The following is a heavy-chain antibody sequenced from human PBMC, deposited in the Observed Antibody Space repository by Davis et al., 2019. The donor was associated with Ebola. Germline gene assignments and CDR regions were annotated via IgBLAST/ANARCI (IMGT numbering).Heavy chain of an antibody. CDR3: ARIRGNWNYVRWFDP. Sequence: SGPTLVKPTETLTLTCTVSGFSLSNARMGVSWIRQPPGKALEWLAHIFSNDEKSYSTSPKSRLTISKDTSKSQVVLTMTNMDPVDTATYYCARIRGNWNYVRWFDPWGQGTLVTVSS. D-gene: IGHD1-7*01. CDR2: IFSNDEK. CDR1: GFSLSNARMG. J-gene: IGHJ5*02. V-gene: IGHV2-26*01.